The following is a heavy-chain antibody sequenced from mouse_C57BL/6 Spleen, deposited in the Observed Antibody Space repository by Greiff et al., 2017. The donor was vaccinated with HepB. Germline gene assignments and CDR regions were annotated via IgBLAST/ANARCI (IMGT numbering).Heavy chain of an antibody. D-gene: IGHD2-1*01. CDR2: IDPETGGT. J-gene: IGHJ2*01. CDR3: TRWDYYGIDY. Sequence: VQLQQSGAELVRPGASVTLSCKASGYSFTDYEMHWVKQTPVHGLEWIGAIDPETGGTAYNQKFKGKAILTADKSSSTAYMELRSLTSEDSAVYYCTRWDYYGIDYWGQGTTLTVSS. CDR1: GYSFTDYE. V-gene: IGHV1-15*01.